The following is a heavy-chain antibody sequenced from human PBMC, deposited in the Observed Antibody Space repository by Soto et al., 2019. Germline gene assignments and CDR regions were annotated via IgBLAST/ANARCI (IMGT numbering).Heavy chain of an antibody. CDR1: GGSLRNYY. J-gene: IGHJ4*02. Sequence: PSETLSLTCSVSGGSLRNYYWMWIRQLPGKGLEWMGYIHYSGGTNYNPSLQSRVTMSVDTPKNQFSLRLTSVTAADTAVYYCAREKNFRDGYNEFDYWGQGTLVTVSS. V-gene: IGHV4-59*01. D-gene: IGHD5-12*01. CDR3: AREKNFRDGYNEFDY. CDR2: IHYSGGT.